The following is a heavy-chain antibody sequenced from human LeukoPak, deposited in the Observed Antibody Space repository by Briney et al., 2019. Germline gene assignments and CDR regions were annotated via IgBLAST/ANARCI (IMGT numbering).Heavy chain of an antibody. J-gene: IGHJ6*03. D-gene: IGHD1-26*01. CDR2: IIPIFGTA. CDR3: ARDEGILGYSGSYYYYYYYMDV. CDR1: GDTFSSYA. V-gene: IGHV1-69*01. Sequence: ASVKVSCKASGDTFSSYAISWVRQAPGQGLEWMGGIIPIFGTANYAQKFQGRVTITADESTSTAYMELSSLRSEDTAVYYCARDEGILGYSGSYYYYYYYMDVWGKGTTVTVSS.